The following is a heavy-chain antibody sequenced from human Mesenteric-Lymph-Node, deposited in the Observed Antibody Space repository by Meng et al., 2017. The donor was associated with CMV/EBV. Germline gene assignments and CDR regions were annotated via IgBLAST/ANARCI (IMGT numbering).Heavy chain of an antibody. CDR3: ARQVGATLDYFDY. Sequence: ESPKISCAASGFTFSTYTMNWVRQAPGKGLEWVSSISGGSSFVFYVDSVKGRFSMSRDNAENSLYLQMSSLRVEDTAVYYCARQVGATLDYFDYWGQGTLVTVSS. CDR2: ISGGSSFV. V-gene: IGHV3-21*01. J-gene: IGHJ4*02. D-gene: IGHD1-26*01. CDR1: GFTFSTYT.